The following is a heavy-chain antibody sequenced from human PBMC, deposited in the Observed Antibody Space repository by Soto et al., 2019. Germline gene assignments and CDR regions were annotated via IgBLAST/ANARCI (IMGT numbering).Heavy chain of an antibody. J-gene: IGHJ6*02. D-gene: IGHD6-19*01. CDR2: INPNSGGT. Sequence: EASVKVACKASGYTFTGYYMHWVRLAPGQGLEWMGWINPNSGGTNYAQKFQGWVTMTRDTSISTAYMELSRLRSDDTAVYYCARAKGWYEDYYYYYGMDVWGQGTTVTVSS. CDR3: ARAKGWYEDYYYYYGMDV. CDR1: GYTFTGYY. V-gene: IGHV1-2*04.